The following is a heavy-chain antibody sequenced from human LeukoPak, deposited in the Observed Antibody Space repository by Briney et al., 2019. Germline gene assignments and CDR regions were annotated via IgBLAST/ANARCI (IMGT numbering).Heavy chain of an antibody. Sequence: ASVKVSCKASGYTFTSYGISWVRQAPGQGLEWMGWISAYNGNTNYAQKLQGRVTMTTDTSTSTAYMELRSLRSDDTAVYYCARAPPFSYDSSGYYFFDYWGQGTLVTVSS. CDR1: GYTFTSYG. CDR2: ISAYNGNT. CDR3: ARAPPFSYDSSGYYFFDY. V-gene: IGHV1-18*01. J-gene: IGHJ4*02. D-gene: IGHD3-22*01.